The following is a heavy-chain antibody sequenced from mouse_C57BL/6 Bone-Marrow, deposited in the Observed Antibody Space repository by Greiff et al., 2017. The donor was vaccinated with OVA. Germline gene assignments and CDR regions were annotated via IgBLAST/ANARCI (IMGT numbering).Heavy chain of an antibody. Sequence: VQLQQSGPELVKPGASVKISCKASGYTFTDYYINWVKQRPGQGLEWIGWIFPGSGSTYYNEKFKGKATLTVDKSSSTASILLSSLTSEDSAVYFCARSVTTVVVDYWGQGTTLTVSS. CDR1: GYTFTDYY. V-gene: IGHV1-75*01. D-gene: IGHD1-1*01. CDR3: ARSVTTVVVDY. CDR2: IFPGSGST. J-gene: IGHJ2*01.